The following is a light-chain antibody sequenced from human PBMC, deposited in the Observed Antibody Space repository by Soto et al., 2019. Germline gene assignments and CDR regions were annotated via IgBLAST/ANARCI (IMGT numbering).Light chain of an antibody. CDR1: QSVSTK. CDR2: GAS. Sequence: EMVMTQSPATLSVSLGERATLSCRASQSVSTKLVWYQQKPGQAPRLLLYGASTRATGIPARFRGSGSGTEFALTISSLQSEDFAVYYCQQHDQGWTFGQGTKVEIK. J-gene: IGKJ1*01. CDR3: QQHDQGWT. V-gene: IGKV3-15*01.